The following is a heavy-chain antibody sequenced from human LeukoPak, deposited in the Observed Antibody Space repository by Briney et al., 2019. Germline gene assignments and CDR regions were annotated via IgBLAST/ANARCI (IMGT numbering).Heavy chain of an antibody. Sequence: SETLSLTCAVYGGSFSGYYWSWIRQPPGKGLEWIGEINHSGSTNYNPSLKSRVTISVDTSKNQFSLKLSSVTAADTAVYYCARDRGAQLNWFDLWGQGTLVTVSS. V-gene: IGHV4-34*01. D-gene: IGHD5-24*01. CDR2: INHSGST. CDR1: GGSFSGYY. CDR3: ARDRGAQLNWFDL. J-gene: IGHJ5*02.